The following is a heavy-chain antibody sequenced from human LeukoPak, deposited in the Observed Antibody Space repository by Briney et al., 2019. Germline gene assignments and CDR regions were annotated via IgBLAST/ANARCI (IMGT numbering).Heavy chain of an antibody. CDR1: GFTFDSYA. V-gene: IGHV3-30*18. J-gene: IGHJ6*02. Sequence: PGGSLRLSCADSGFTFDSYAMHWVRQAPGKGLEWVAVISYEGSREYYAESVKGRFTISRDNSKSTLYLHMNSLRAEDTAEYYCAKENRRGSSGWYGGNYYYGMDVWGQGTTATVSS. D-gene: IGHD6-19*01. CDR3: AKENRRGSSGWYGGNYYYGMDV. CDR2: ISYEGSRE.